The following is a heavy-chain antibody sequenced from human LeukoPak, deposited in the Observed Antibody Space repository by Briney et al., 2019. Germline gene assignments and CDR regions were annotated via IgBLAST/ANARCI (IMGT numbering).Heavy chain of an antibody. V-gene: IGHV1-46*01. CDR1: GYTFITYY. D-gene: IGHD3-22*01. CDR3: AREPNSSGYYRSGGSDAFDI. Sequence: ASVSVSFKASGYTFITYYMHWVRQAPGQGLEWMGIINPSDDSTTYAQKFQGRVTMTRDTSTSTVYMELSSLRSEDTAVYYCAREPNSSGYYRSGGSDAFDIWGQGTMVTVSS. CDR2: INPSDDST. J-gene: IGHJ3*02.